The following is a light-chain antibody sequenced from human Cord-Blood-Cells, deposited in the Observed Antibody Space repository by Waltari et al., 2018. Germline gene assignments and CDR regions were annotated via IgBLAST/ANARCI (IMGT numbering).Light chain of an antibody. CDR1: ALPKQY. Sequence: SYELTQSPSVSVSPGQTARITCSGDALPKQYAYWYQQKPGQAPVLVIYKDSERPSGIPERFSGSSSETTVTLTISGVQAEDEADYYCQSADSSGTDVFGTGTKVTVL. CDR3: QSADSSGTDV. V-gene: IGLV3-25*03. CDR2: KDS. J-gene: IGLJ1*01.